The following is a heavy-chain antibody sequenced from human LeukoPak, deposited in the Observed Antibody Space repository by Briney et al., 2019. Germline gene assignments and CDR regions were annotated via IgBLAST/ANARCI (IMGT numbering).Heavy chain of an antibody. CDR2: INHSGST. CDR1: GGSFSGYY. CDR3: ARIKVGAVADSASFDY. D-gene: IGHD6-19*01. Sequence: SETLSLTCAVYGGSFSGYYWSWIREPPGKGLEWIGEINHSGSTNYNPSLKSRVTISVDTSKNQFSLKLSSVTAADTAVYYCARIKVGAVADSASFDYWGQGTLVTVSS. J-gene: IGHJ4*02. V-gene: IGHV4-34*01.